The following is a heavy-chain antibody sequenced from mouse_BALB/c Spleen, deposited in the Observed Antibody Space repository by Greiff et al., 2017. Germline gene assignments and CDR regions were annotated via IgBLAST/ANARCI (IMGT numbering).Heavy chain of an antibody. CDR3: ARVYGNSFAY. D-gene: IGHD2-1*01. J-gene: IGHJ3*01. CDR2: IRNKANGYTT. CDR1: GFTFTDYY. V-gene: IGHV7-3*02. Sequence: EVQGVESGGGLVQPGGSLRLSCAPSGFTFTDYYMSWVRQPPGKALEWLGFIRNKANGYTTEYSASVKGRFTISRDNSQSILYLQMNTLRAEDSATYYCARVYGNSFAYWGQGTLVTVSA.